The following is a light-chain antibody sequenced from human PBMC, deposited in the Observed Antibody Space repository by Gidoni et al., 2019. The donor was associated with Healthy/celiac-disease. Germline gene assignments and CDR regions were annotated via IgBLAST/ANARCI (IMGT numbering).Light chain of an antibody. Sequence: PSTGSASVGDRVTITCRASQSMSSWLAWYQQKPGKAPKILIYKASSLKNGVPSRFSGSGSGTEFTLTISSLQPDDCATYYFQQYDSYSRDTFGQGTKLEIK. CDR3: QQYDSYSRDT. CDR1: QSMSSW. J-gene: IGKJ2*01. CDR2: KAS. V-gene: IGKV1-5*03.